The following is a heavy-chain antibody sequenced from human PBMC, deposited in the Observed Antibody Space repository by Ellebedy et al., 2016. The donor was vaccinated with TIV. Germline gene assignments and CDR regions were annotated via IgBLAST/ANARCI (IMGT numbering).Heavy chain of an antibody. CDR3: AKGYYVSGSYYHHGMDV. CDR1: GFTFSSYG. D-gene: IGHD3-10*01. J-gene: IGHJ6*02. Sequence: GESLKISCAASGFTFSSYGMSWVRQAPGKGLEWVSSISGTGSSTYYADSVQGRFTISRDNSKNTLSLQMNSLRVEDTAIYYCAKGYYVSGSYYHHGMDVWGQGTAVTVSS. CDR2: ISGTGSST. V-gene: IGHV3-23*01.